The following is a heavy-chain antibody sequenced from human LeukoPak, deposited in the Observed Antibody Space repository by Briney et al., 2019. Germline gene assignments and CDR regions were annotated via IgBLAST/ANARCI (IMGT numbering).Heavy chain of an antibody. V-gene: IGHV4-38-2*02. CDR3: ARGGIVGATTPDY. D-gene: IGHD1-26*01. Sequence: PSETLSLTCTVSGYSISSGYYWGWIRQPPGKGLEWIGSIYHSGSTYYNPSLKRRVTISVDTSKNQFSLKLSSVTAADTAVYYCARGGIVGATTPDYWGQGTLVTVSS. J-gene: IGHJ4*02. CDR1: GYSISSGYY. CDR2: IYHSGST.